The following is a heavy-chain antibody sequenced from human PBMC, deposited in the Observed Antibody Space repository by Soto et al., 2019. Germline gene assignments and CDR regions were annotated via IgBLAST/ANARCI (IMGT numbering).Heavy chain of an antibody. CDR1: GFTFSSYS. CDR2: ISSSSSYI. D-gene: IGHD3-9*01. V-gene: IGHV3-21*01. J-gene: IGHJ4*02. CDR3: AREEDHYDILTGPYYFDY. Sequence: GGSLRLSCAASGFTFSSYSMNWVRQAPGKGLEWVSSISSSSSYIYYADSVKGRFTISRDNAKNSLYLQMNSLRAEDTAVYYCAREEDHYDILTGPYYFDYWGQGTLVTV.